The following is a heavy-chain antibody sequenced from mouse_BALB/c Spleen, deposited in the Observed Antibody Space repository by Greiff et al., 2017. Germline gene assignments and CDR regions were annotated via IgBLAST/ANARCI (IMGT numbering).Heavy chain of an antibody. J-gene: IGHJ4*01. D-gene: IGHD2-3*01. Sequence: EVKVVESGGDLVKPGGSLKLSCAASGFTFSSYGMSWVRQTPDKRLEWVATISSGGSYTYYPDSVKGRFTISRDNAKNTLYLQMSSLKSEETAMYYCARHDVHYAMDYWGQGTSVTVSS. CDR2: ISSGGSYT. CDR1: GFTFSSYG. CDR3: ARHDVHYAMDY. V-gene: IGHV5-6*01.